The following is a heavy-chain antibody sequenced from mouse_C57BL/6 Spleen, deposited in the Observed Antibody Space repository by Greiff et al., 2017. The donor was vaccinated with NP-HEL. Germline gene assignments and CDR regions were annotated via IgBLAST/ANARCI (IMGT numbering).Heavy chain of an antibody. CDR1: GFTFSDYG. J-gene: IGHJ2*01. Sequence: DVKLVESGGGLVKPGGSLKLSCAASGFTFSDYGMHWVRQAPEKGLEWVAYISSGSSTIYYADTVKGRFTISRDNAKNTLFLQMTSLRSEDTAMYYCARPTKSYYFDYWGQGTTLTVSS. V-gene: IGHV5-17*01. CDR2: ISSGSSTI. CDR3: ARPTKSYYFDY.